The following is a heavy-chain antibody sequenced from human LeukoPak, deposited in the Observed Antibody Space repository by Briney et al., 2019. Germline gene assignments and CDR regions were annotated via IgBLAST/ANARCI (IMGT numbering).Heavy chain of an antibody. CDR2: ISAYNGNT. V-gene: IGHV1-18*01. D-gene: IGHD5-12*01. CDR3: ASGRYSGYDEPPYYFDY. J-gene: IGHJ4*02. Sequence: ASVKVSCKASGYTFTSYGISWVRQAPGQGLEWMGWISAYNGNTNYAQKLQGRVTMTRDTSTSTVYMELSSLRSEDTAVYYCASGRYSGYDEPPYYFDYWGQGTLVTVSS. CDR1: GYTFTSYG.